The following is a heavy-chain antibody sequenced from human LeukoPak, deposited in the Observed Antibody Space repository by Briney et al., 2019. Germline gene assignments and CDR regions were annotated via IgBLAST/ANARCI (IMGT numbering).Heavy chain of an antibody. Sequence: ASETLSLTCTVSGGSISSGGYYWSWIRQHPGKGLEWIGYIYYSGSTYYNPSLKSRVTISIDTSESQFSLKLSSVTAADTAVYYCARGSRELYYFDYWGQGTLVTVSS. CDR1: GGSISSGGYY. CDR3: ARGSRELYYFDY. V-gene: IGHV4-31*03. D-gene: IGHD1-7*01. J-gene: IGHJ4*02. CDR2: IYYSGST.